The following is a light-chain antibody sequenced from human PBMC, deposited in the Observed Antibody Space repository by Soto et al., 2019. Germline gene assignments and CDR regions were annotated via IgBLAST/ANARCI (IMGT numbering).Light chain of an antibody. V-gene: IGLV1-40*01. CDR2: GNS. J-gene: IGLJ1*01. CDR3: QAYDRSLRTYV. Sequence: QSVLTQPPSVSGAPGQRVTISCSGRSSNIGAGYDVNWYRQLPGTAPKLLIYGNSDRPSGVPDRFSGSKSGTSASLAITGLQAEDEADYFCQAYDRSLRTYVFGTATKVTVL. CDR1: SSNIGAGYD.